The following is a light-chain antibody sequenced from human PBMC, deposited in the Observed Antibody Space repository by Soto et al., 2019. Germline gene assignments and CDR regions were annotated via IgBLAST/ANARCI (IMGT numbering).Light chain of an antibody. V-gene: IGLV1-51*02. Sequence: QSVLTQPPSVSAAPGQKVTISCSGSSSNIGNNYLSCYQQLPGTAPKLLIYENNKRPSGIPDRFSGSKSGTSATLGITGLQTGDEADYYCGTWDSSLSAGVFGEGTKLTVL. CDR1: SSNIGNNY. CDR2: ENN. CDR3: GTWDSSLSAGV. J-gene: IGLJ3*02.